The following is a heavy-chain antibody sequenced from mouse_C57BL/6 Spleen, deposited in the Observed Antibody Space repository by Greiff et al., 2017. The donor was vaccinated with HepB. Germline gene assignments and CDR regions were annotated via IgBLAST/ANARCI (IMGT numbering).Heavy chain of an antibody. V-gene: IGHV1-54*01. D-gene: IGHD1-1*01. Sequence: VQLQQSGAELVRPGTSVKVSCKASGYAFTNYLIEWVKQRPGQGLEWIGVINPGSGGTNYNEKFKGKATLTADKSSSTAYMKLSSLTSEDSAVYFCARSGNYYGSSYVWYFDVWGTGTTVTVSS. CDR3: ARSGNYYGSSYVWYFDV. J-gene: IGHJ1*03. CDR1: GYAFTNYL. CDR2: INPGSGGT.